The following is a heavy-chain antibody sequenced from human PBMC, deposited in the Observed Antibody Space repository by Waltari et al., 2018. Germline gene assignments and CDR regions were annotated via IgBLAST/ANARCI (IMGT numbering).Heavy chain of an antibody. CDR2: ISDAGGII. CDR1: GSTFSTYV. Sequence: EVQLLASGGGLVQPGGSLSLSCPASGSTFSTYVMNWVRQAPGKGLEWVSSISDAGGIINYADSVKGRFTISRDNSKNTLYLQMNSLRVDDTAVYYCARGSGVDSWGQGTLVTISS. V-gene: IGHV3-23*01. CDR3: ARGSGVDS. D-gene: IGHD7-27*01. J-gene: IGHJ4*02.